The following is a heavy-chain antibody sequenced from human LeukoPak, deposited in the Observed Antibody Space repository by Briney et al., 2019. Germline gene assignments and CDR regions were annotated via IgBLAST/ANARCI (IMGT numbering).Heavy chain of an antibody. V-gene: IGHV3-64*01. J-gene: IGHJ3*02. CDR3: ARSYDDAFDI. D-gene: IGHD1-26*01. CDR2: ISSNGGST. CDR1: GFTFSSYA. Sequence: QPGGSLRLSCAASGFTFSSYALHWVRQAPGKGLEYVSAISSNGGSTYYANSVKGRFTISRDNSKNTLYLQMGSLRAEDMAVYYCARSYDDAFDIWGQGTMVTVSS.